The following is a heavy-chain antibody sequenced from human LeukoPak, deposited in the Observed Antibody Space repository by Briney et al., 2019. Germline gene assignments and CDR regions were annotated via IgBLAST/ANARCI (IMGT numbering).Heavy chain of an antibody. D-gene: IGHD6-19*01. CDR1: EFAFSSYW. CDR3: ARDRRAVAGPFDY. J-gene: IGHJ4*02. CDR2: IKQDGSEK. V-gene: IGHV3-7*03. Sequence: QSGGSLRLSCAASEFAFSSYWMSWVRQAPGKGLEWVANIKQDGSEKYYVDSVKGRFTISRDNAKNSLYLQMNSLRAEDTAVYYCARDRRAVAGPFDYWGQGTLVTVSS.